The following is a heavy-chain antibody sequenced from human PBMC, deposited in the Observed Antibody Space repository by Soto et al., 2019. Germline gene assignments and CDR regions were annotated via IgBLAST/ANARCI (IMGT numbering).Heavy chain of an antibody. CDR1: GGSFSGFY. D-gene: IGHD6-19*01. Sequence: PSETLSLTCAVYGGSFSGFYWSWIRRPPGKGLEWIGEINHSGVTNYKPSLKRLVTISVDTSKNQFSLQLKSVTAADTALYYCARFSGSYYYAMDVWGQGSTVTVS. J-gene: IGHJ6*02. CDR2: INHSGVT. V-gene: IGHV4-34*01. CDR3: ARFSGSYYYAMDV.